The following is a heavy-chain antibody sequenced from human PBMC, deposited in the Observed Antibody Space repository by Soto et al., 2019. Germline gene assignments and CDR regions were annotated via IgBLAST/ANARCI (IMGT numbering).Heavy chain of an antibody. CDR2: IYYSGST. Sequence: SETLSLTCTVSGGSISSGGYYWSWIRQHPGKGLEWIGYIYYSGSTYYNPSLESRVTISVDTSKNQFSLKLSSVTAADTAVYYCAASVRNCSGGSCYSGHGILWFDPWGQGTLVTVSS. V-gene: IGHV4-31*03. D-gene: IGHD2-15*01. CDR1: GGSISSGGYY. CDR3: AASVRNCSGGSCYSGHGILWFDP. J-gene: IGHJ5*02.